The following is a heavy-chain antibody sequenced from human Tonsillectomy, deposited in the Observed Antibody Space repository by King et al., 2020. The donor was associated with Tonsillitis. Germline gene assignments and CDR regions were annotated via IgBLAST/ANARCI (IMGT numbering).Heavy chain of an antibody. D-gene: IGHD6-13*01. J-gene: IGHJ6*02. CDR1: GFTFSSYA. CDR2: ISYDGSNK. Sequence: VQLVESGGGVVQPGRSLRLSCAASGFTFSSYAMHWVRQAPGKGLEWVAVISYDGSNKYYADSVKGRFTISRDNSKNTLYLQMNSLRAEDTAVYYCARDLGYSSTTYYYYGMDVWGQGTTVTVSS. V-gene: IGHV3-30*04. CDR3: ARDLGYSSTTYYYYGMDV.